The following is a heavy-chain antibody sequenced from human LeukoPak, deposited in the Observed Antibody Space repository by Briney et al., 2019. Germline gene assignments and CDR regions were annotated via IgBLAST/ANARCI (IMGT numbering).Heavy chain of an antibody. D-gene: IGHD2-15*01. CDR1: GYTFNSYG. CDR2: ISAHNGNT. CDR3: ARDTPGYCSGGSCPFDP. Sequence: ASVKVSCKASGYTFNSYGISWVRQAPGQGLEWMGWISAHNGNTNYAQKLQGRVTMTTDTSTSTAYMELRSLRSDDTAVYYCARDTPGYCSGGSCPFDPWGQGTLVTVSS. J-gene: IGHJ5*02. V-gene: IGHV1-18*01.